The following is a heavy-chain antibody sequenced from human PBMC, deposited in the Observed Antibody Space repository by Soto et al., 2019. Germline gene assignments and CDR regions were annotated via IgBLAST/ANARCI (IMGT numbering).Heavy chain of an antibody. Sequence: SETLSLTCAVYGGSFSGYYWSWIRQPPGKGLEWIGEINHSGSTNYNPSLKSRVNISVDTSKNQFSLKLSSVTAADTAVYYCARGRSRLSDYYGWAFDIWGQGTMVTVSS. J-gene: IGHJ3*02. CDR3: ARGRSRLSDYYGWAFDI. CDR2: INHSGST. V-gene: IGHV4-34*01. D-gene: IGHD3-10*01. CDR1: GGSFSGYY.